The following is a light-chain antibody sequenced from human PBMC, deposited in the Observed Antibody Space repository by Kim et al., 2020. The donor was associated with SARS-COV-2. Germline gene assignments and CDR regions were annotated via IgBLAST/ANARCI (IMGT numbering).Light chain of an antibody. CDR1: SGSIASNY. CDR2: EDN. Sequence: KTVTSSCTRSSGSIASNYVQWDQQRPGSSPTTVIYEDNQRPSGVPDRFSGSIDSSSNSASLTISGLKTEDEADYYCQSYDSSNLWVFGGGTQLTVL. CDR3: QSYDSSNLWV. J-gene: IGLJ3*02. V-gene: IGLV6-57*01.